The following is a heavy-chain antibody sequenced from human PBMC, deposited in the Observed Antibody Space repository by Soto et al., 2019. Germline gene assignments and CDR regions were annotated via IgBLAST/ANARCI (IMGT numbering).Heavy chain of an antibody. V-gene: IGHV3-15*01. CDR2: IKSKTAGGTT. CDR3: TTAGGVLVNYLSPPDY. CDR1: GFTFSNAW. J-gene: IGHJ4*02. Sequence: PWGSLRLSCAASGFTFSNAWMSWVRQAPGKGPEWVGRIKSKTAGGTTDYAAPVKGRFTISRDDSKNTVHLQMNSLKTEDTAVYSCTTAGGVLVNYLSPPDYWGQGTLVAVSS. D-gene: IGHD3-16*02.